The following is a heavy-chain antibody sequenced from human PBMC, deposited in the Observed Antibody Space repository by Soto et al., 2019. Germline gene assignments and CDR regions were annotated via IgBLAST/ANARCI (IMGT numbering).Heavy chain of an antibody. D-gene: IGHD1-1*01. CDR3: AREEFFRAVAGTLLYYYYGMDV. V-gene: IGHV1-3*01. CDR2: INAGNGNT. Sequence: GVSVNLSCKASGYTFTSYPVHWVRQAHGQRLEWMGWINAGNGNTKYSQKFQGRVTITRDTSASTAYMELNSLKTEDTAVYYCAREEFFRAVAGTLLYYYYGMDVWGQGTTVTVSS. CDR1: GYTFTSYP. J-gene: IGHJ6*02.